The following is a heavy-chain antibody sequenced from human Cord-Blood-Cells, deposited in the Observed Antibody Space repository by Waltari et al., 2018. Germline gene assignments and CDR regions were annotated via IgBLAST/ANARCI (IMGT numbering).Heavy chain of an antibody. Sequence: QLQLQESGPGLVKPSETLSLTCTVSGGSISSSSYYWGWIRQPPGKGLEWIGSIYYSGSTYYNPSLNIRVTISVDTSKNQFSLKLSSVTAADTAVYYCARPGSSTGIDYWGQGTLVTVSS. J-gene: IGHJ4*02. CDR2: IYYSGST. D-gene: IGHD3-9*01. CDR1: GGSISSSSYY. V-gene: IGHV4-39*01. CDR3: ARPGSSTGIDY.